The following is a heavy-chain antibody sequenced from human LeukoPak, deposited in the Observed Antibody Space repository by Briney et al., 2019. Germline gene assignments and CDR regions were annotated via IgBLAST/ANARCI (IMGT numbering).Heavy chain of an antibody. D-gene: IGHD3-9*01. Sequence: LPGGSLRLSCVASGFTFRNYGMPWVRQAPGKGPEWVAVLWKDGSNNFYADSVKGRFRFSRDNSKDMLYLQMNSLRAEDTAVYYCAKEYEIFVGAFDIWGQGTMVTVSS. CDR1: GFTFRNYG. CDR3: AKEYEIFVGAFDI. J-gene: IGHJ3*02. CDR2: LWKDGSNN. V-gene: IGHV3-33*06.